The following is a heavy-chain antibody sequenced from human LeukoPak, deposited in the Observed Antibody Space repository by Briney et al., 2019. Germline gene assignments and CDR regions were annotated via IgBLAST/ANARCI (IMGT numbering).Heavy chain of an antibody. Sequence: SVKVSCKASGYTFTSYGISWVRQAPGQGLEWMGGIIPIFGTANYAQKFQGRVTITADESTSTAYMQLSSLRSEDTAVYYCARGAFSGPWGQGTLVTVSS. D-gene: IGHD1-26*01. CDR2: IIPIFGTA. CDR1: GYTFTSYG. V-gene: IGHV1-69*13. CDR3: ARGAFSGP. J-gene: IGHJ5*02.